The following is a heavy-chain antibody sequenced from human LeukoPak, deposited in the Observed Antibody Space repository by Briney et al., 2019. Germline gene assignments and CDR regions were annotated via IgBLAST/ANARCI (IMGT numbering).Heavy chain of an antibody. CDR1: GGSFSGYY. CDR2: INHSGST. CDR3: ARVPVVVVPAAIYRGYYHYYYMDV. V-gene: IGHV4-34*01. J-gene: IGHJ6*03. D-gene: IGHD2-2*02. Sequence: SETLSLTCTVYGGSFSGYYWSWIRQPPGKGLEWIGEINHSGSTNYNPSLKSRVTISVDTSKNQFSLKLSSVTAADTAVYYCARVPVVVVPAAIYRGYYHYYYMDVWGKGTTVTVSS.